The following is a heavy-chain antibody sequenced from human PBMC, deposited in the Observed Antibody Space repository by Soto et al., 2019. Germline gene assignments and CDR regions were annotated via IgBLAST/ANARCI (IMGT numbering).Heavy chain of an antibody. CDR1: GGSFSGYY. CDR2: INHSGST. Sequence: PSETLSLTCAVYGGSFSGYYWSWIRQPPGKGLEWIGEINHSGSTNYNPSLKSRVTISVDTSKNQFSLKLSSVTAADTAVYYCAGSPSRPPSTPSITMIVVSGLDGWGQGTTVTVSS. D-gene: IGHD3-22*01. J-gene: IGHJ6*02. CDR3: AGSPSRPPSTPSITMIVVSGLDG. V-gene: IGHV4-34*01.